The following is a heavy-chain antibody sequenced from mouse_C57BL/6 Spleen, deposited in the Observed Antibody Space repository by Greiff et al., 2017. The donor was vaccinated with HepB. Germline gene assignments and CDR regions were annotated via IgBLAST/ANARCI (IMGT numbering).Heavy chain of an antibody. V-gene: IGHV14-4*01. CDR3: TLYGNDAMDY. Sequence: VQLQQSGAELVRPGASVKLSCTASGFNIKDDYMHWVKQRPEQGLEWIGWIDPENGDTEYASKFQGKATITADTSSSTAYLQLSSLTSEDTAVYYCTLYGNDAMDYWGQGTSVTVSS. CDR1: GFNIKDDY. CDR2: IDPENGDT. D-gene: IGHD2-1*01. J-gene: IGHJ4*01.